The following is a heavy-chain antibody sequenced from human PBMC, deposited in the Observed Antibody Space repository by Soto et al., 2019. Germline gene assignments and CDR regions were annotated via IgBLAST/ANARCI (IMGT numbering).Heavy chain of an antibody. CDR1: GYTFTSYY. Sequence: ASVKVSCKASGYTFTSYYIHWVRQAPGQGLEWMGIINPSGGSTSYAQKFQGRVTMTRDTSTSTVYMELSSLRSEDTAVYYCARDYDILTGPHAFDIWGQGTMVTV. J-gene: IGHJ3*02. CDR2: INPSGGST. D-gene: IGHD3-9*01. CDR3: ARDYDILTGPHAFDI. V-gene: IGHV1-46*01.